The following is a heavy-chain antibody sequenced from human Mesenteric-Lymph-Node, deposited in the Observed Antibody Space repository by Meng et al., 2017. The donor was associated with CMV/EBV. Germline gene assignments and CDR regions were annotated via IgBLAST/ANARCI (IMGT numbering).Heavy chain of an antibody. Sequence: ASVKVSCKASGYTFTSYDINWVRQATGQGLEWMGWMNPNSGNTGYAQKFQGRVTIAADKSTSTAYMELSSLRSEDTAVYYCARSPGYYYYGMDVWGQGTTVTVSS. CDR3: ARSPGYYYYGMDV. CDR2: MNPNSGNT. CDR1: GYTFTSYD. J-gene: IGHJ6*02. V-gene: IGHV1-8*03.